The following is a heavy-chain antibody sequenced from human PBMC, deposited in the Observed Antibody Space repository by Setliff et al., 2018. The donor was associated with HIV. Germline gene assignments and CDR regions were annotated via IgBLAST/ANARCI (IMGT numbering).Heavy chain of an antibody. CDR2: INPNSGGT. V-gene: IGHV1-2*02. Sequence: ASVKVSCKASGYTFTDYYLHWVRQGPGQGLEWMGWINPNSGGTNYTQKFQGRVTMTRDTSIRTAYMELSSLTSDDTAVYYCARVSSFNKIIREAFDIWGQGTLVTVSS. J-gene: IGHJ3*02. D-gene: IGHD3-10*01. CDR1: GYTFTDYY. CDR3: ARVSSFNKIIREAFDI.